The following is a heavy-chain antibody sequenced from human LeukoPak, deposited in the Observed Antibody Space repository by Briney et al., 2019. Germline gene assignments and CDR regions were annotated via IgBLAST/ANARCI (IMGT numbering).Heavy chain of an antibody. J-gene: IGHJ5*02. CDR3: ARLAPIFYDFWSGYTNWFDP. Sequence: GESLKISCKGSGYSFTSYWIGWVRQMPGKGLEWMGIIYPGDSDTRYSPSLQGQVTISADKSISTAYLQWSSLKASDTAMYYCARLAPIFYDFWSGYTNWFDPRGQGTLVTVSS. CDR1: GYSFTSYW. V-gene: IGHV5-51*01. CDR2: IYPGDSDT. D-gene: IGHD3-3*01.